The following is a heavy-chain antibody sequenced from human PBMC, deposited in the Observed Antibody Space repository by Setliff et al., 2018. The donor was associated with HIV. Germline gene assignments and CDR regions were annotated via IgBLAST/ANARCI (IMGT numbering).Heavy chain of an antibody. Sequence: ASVKVSCKASGGTFSSYAISWVRQAPGQGLEWMGGIIPIFGTANYAQKFQGRVTITADESTSTAYMELSSLRSEDTAVYYCARESFWSGYSPGGCDYWGQGTLVTSPQ. V-gene: IGHV1-69*13. CDR3: ARESFWSGYSPGGCDY. J-gene: IGHJ4*02. D-gene: IGHD3-3*01. CDR2: IIPIFGTA. CDR1: GGTFSSYA.